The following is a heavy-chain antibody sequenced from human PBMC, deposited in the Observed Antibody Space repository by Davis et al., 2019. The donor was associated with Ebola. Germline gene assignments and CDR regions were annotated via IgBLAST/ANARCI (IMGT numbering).Heavy chain of an antibody. CDR3: ARMELRGDSGSAFDI. CDR2: ISYDGSNK. Sequence: GGSLRLSCETSGFIFRNYVMSWVRQAPGKGLEWVAVISYDGSNKYYPDSVKGRFTISRDNSKNTLYLQMNSLRPEDTALYYCARMELRGDSGSAFDIWGQGTMVTVSS. V-gene: IGHV3-30*03. CDR1: GFIFRNYV. J-gene: IGHJ3*02. D-gene: IGHD1-26*01.